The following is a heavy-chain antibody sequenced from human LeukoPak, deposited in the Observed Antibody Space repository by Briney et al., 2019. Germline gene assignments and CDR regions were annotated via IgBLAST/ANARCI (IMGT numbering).Heavy chain of an antibody. CDR3: ARDRRAQKYYYDSSGYSDAFDI. J-gene: IGHJ3*02. D-gene: IGHD3-22*01. CDR2: IWYDGSNK. Sequence: GGSLRLSCAASGFTFSSYGMHWVRQAPGKGLEWVAVIWYDGSNKYYADSVKGRFTISRDNSKNTLYLQMNSLRAEDTAVYYCARDRRAQKYYYDSSGYSDAFDIWGQGTMVTVSS. V-gene: IGHV3-33*01. CDR1: GFTFSSYG.